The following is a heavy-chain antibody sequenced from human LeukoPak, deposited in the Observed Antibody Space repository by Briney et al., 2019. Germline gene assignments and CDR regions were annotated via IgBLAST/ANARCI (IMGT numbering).Heavy chain of an antibody. CDR1: GGSISSGSYY. CDR2: IYTSGST. J-gene: IGHJ4*02. Sequence: SETLSLTCTVSGGSISSGSYYWSWIRQPAGKGLEWIGRIYTSGSTNYNPSLKSRVTISVDTSKNQFSLKLSSVTAADTAVYYCASQLGLNFDYWGQGTLVTVSS. V-gene: IGHV4-61*02. D-gene: IGHD7-27*01. CDR3: ASQLGLNFDY.